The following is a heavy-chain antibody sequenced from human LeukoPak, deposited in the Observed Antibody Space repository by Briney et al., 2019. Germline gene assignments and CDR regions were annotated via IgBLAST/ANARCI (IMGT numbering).Heavy chain of an antibody. CDR2: IKSKTDGGTT. D-gene: IGHD3-10*01. J-gene: IGHJ4*02. V-gene: IGHV3-15*01. CDR3: TTDSKGLVRAPSDY. CDR1: GFTFSNAW. Sequence: GGSLRLSCAASGFTFSNAWMSWVRQAPGKGLEWVGRIKSKTDGGTTDYAAPVKGRFTISRDDSKNTLYLQMSSLKTEGTAVYYCTTDSKGLVRAPSDYWGQGALVAVSS.